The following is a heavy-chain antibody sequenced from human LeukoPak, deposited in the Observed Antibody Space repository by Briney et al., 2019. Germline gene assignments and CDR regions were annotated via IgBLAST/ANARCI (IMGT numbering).Heavy chain of an antibody. V-gene: IGHV1-8*03. CDR2: MNPNSGNT. J-gene: IGHJ4*02. CDR3: ARGHMIDY. Sequence: ASVKVSCKASGYTFTSYDINWVRQATGQGLEWMGWMNPNSGNTGYAQKFQGRVTITTDESTSTAYMELSSLRSEDTAVYYCARGHMIDYWGQGTLVTVSS. CDR1: GYTFTSYD.